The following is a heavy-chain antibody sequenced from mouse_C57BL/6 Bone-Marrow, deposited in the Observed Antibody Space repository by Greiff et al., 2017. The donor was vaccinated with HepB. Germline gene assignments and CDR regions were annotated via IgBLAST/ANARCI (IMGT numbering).Heavy chain of an antibody. Sequence: LQESGAELVRPGASVTLSCKASGYTFTDYEMHWVKQTPVHGLEWIGAIDPETGGTAYNQKFKGKAILTADKSSSTAYMELRSLTSEDSAVYYCTREDYYYGSSYAMDYWGQGTSVTVSS. CDR2: IDPETGGT. CDR3: TREDYYYGSSYAMDY. J-gene: IGHJ4*01. CDR1: GYTFTDYE. V-gene: IGHV1-15*01. D-gene: IGHD1-1*01.